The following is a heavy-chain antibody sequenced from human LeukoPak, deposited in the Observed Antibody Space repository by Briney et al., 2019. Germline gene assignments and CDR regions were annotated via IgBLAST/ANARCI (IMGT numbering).Heavy chain of an antibody. V-gene: IGHV3-23*01. Sequence: GGSLRLSCVASGFTFSNFAMMWVRQAPGKGLEWVSGIGTGTAVTSFYADSVKGRFTITRGNSENTLYLQMDSLRPEDTAIYYCAKRIPVAGVYYFGSLDVWGNGTTVTVSS. CDR1: GFTFSNFA. J-gene: IGHJ6*03. CDR3: AKRIPVAGVYYFGSLDV. D-gene: IGHD6-19*01. CDR2: IGTGTAVTS.